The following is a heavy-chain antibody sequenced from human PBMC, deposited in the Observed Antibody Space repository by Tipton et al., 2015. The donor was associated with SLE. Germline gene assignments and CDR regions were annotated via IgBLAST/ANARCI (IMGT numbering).Heavy chain of an antibody. V-gene: IGHV1-58*01. Sequence: QSGPEVKKPGTSVKVSCKASGFTFTSSAVQWVRQARGQRLEWIGWIVVGSGNTNYAQKFQERVTITRDMSTSTAYMELSSLRSEDTAVYYCASLTTVTTSYYYYGMDVWGQGTTVTVSS. CDR3: ASLTTVTTSYYYYGMDV. J-gene: IGHJ6*02. CDR2: IVVGSGNT. CDR1: GFTFTSSA. D-gene: IGHD4-17*01.